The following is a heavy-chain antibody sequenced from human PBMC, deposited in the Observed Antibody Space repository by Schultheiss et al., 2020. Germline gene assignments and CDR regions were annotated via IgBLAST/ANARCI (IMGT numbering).Heavy chain of an antibody. V-gene: IGHV3-23*01. CDR3: ARVEPWSLRYGMDV. CDR2: ISGSGGST. CDR1: GFTFSSYA. D-gene: IGHD1-26*01. Sequence: GESLKISCAASGFTFSSYAMSWVRQAPGKGLEWVSAISGSGGSTYYADSVKGRFTISRDNSKNTLYLQMNRLRAEDTAVYYCARVEPWSLRYGMDVWGQGTTVTVSS. J-gene: IGHJ6*02.